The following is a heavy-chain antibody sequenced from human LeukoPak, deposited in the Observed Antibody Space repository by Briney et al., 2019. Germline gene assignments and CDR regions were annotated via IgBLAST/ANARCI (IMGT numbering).Heavy chain of an antibody. CDR3: ARGLRYSNYWRY. Sequence: GASVKVSCKASGYTFTGYDINWVRQATGQGLEWMGWMNPNSGNTGYAQKFQGSVTMTRNTSISTAYMELSSLRSEDTDVYYCARGLRYSNYWRYWGQGTLVTVSS. D-gene: IGHD4-11*01. J-gene: IGHJ4*02. CDR1: GYTFTGYD. CDR2: MNPNSGNT. V-gene: IGHV1-8*01.